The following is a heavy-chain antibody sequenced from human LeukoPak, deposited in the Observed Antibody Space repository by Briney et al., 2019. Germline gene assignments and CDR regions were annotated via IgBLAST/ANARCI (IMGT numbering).Heavy chain of an antibody. D-gene: IGHD2-21*02. V-gene: IGHV1-2*02. CDR1: GYTFTGHY. CDR3: ARVPSIVVETAIPDLFDY. J-gene: IGHJ4*02. Sequence: GASVKVSCKASGYTFTGHYIHWVRQAPGQGLGWMGWIKPNSGRTTYAQNLEGGVTMTRDTSISTAYMELSGLRSDDTAVYYCARVPSIVVETAIPDLFDYWGQGTLVTVSS. CDR2: IKPNSGRT.